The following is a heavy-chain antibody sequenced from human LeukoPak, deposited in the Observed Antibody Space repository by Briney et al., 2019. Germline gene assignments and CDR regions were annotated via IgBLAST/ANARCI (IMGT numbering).Heavy chain of an antibody. J-gene: IGHJ4*02. CDR1: GFNLSSYS. CDR3: IKDRTGTYSFDY. Sequence: GGSLRLSCSASGFNLSSYSMHWVRQAPGKGLEYVSTSGGATYYADSVKGRFTISRDNAKNTLYLQMSSLRAEDTAVYYCIKDRTGTYSFDYWGQGTLVTVSS. V-gene: IGHV3-64D*09. D-gene: IGHD7-27*01. CDR2: SGGAT.